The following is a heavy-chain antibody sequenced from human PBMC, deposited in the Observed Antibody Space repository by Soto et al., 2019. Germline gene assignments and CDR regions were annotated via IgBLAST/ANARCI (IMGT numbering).Heavy chain of an antibody. J-gene: IGHJ4*02. D-gene: IGHD2-8*01. CDR1: GFTFSDYY. CDR2: ISRSGGTI. V-gene: IGHV3-11*01. CDR3: ARPYCTNGVCYSPNY. Sequence: PGGSLRLSCAASGFTFSDYYMSWIRQAPGKGLEWVSDISRSGGTIYYADSVKGRFTISRDNAKNSLFLQMNSLRAEDTAVYYCARPYCTNGVCYSPNYWGQGTLVTVSS.